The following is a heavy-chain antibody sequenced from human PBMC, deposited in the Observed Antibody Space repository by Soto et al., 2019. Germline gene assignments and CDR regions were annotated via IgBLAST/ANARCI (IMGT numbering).Heavy chain of an antibody. Sequence: PSETLSLTCTVSGGSISSGGYYWSWIRQHPGKGLEWIGYIYYSGSTYYNPSLKSRVTISVDTSKNQFSLKLSSVTAADTAVYYCARVWFGDYGMGCYFDYWGQGTLVTVSS. CDR2: IYYSGST. CDR1: GGSISSGGYY. CDR3: ARVWFGDYGMGCYFDY. V-gene: IGHV4-31*03. D-gene: IGHD4-17*01. J-gene: IGHJ4*02.